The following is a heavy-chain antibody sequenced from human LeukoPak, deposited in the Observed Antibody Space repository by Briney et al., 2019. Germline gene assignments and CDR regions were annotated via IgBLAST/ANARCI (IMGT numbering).Heavy chain of an antibody. V-gene: IGHV3-20*04. J-gene: IGHJ4*02. CDR1: GSRFDDHG. D-gene: IGHD6-19*01. CDR3: ARGDSSGWYFDD. Sequence: PGASLRLSCTAPGSRFDDHGMAWVRPAPGKGLDVVCGLHWNGGSIDYADSVKGRFTISRDNAKNSLYLQMNSLRADDTALYYCARGDSSGWYFDDWGQGTLVTVSS. CDR2: LHWNGGSI.